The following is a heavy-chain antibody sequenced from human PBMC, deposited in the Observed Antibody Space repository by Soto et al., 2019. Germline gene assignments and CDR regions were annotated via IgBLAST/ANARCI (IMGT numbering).Heavy chain of an antibody. D-gene: IGHD3-16*02. CDR2: IVVGSGNT. CDR3: AASSLHLGELSFYYYYYMDV. CDR1: GFTFTSSA. Sequence: SVKVSCKASGFTFTSSAIQWVRQARGQRLEWIGWIVVGSGNTNYAQKFQERVTITRDMSTSTAYMELSSLRSEDTAVYYCAASSLHLGELSFYYYYYMDVWGKGTTVTVSS. V-gene: IGHV1-58*02. J-gene: IGHJ6*03.